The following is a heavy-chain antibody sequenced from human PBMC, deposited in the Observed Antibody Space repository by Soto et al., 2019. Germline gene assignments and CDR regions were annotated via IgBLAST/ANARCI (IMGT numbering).Heavy chain of an antibody. CDR1: GGSFSGYY. CDR3: ARDKITVLFDY. Sequence: QVQLQQWGAGLLKPSETLSLTCAVYGGSFSGYYWTWIRQPPGTGLEWIGEINHSGSTNYNPSLKSRVSISVDPAKNQFSLKLTTVPASGTAVYFCARDKITVLFDYWGQGTLVTVSS. V-gene: IGHV4-34*01. J-gene: IGHJ4*02. D-gene: IGHD3-16*01. CDR2: INHSGST.